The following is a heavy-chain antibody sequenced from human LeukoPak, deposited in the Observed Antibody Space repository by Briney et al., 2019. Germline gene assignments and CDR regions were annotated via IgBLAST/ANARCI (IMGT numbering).Heavy chain of an antibody. CDR2: IYYSGST. CDR3: ARDGSPYYDILTGYFPYYYYGMDV. V-gene: IGHV4-59*02. D-gene: IGHD3-9*01. J-gene: IGHJ6*02. Sequence: PSETLSLTCTVSGGSVSSYYWSWIRQPPGKGLEWIGYIYYSGSTNYNPSLKSRVTVSVDTSKNQFSLKLSSVTAADTAVYYCARDGSPYYDILTGYFPYYYYGMDVWGQGTTVTVSS. CDR1: GGSVSSYY.